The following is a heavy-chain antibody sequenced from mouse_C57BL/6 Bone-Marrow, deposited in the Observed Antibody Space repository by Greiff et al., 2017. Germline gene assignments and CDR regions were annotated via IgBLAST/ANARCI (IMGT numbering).Heavy chain of an antibody. CDR2: IDPYNGVA. CDR3: ARSSYGGGVAC. J-gene: IGHJ3*01. Sequence: VQLQQSGPELVKPGASVKISCKASGYSFTGYYMHWVKQSHGNILEWIGDIDPYNGVASYTQKFKGKATLTVDKSSSTAYMELRSLTSEDSAVECLARSSYGGGVACWGQGTLVTVSA. V-gene: IGHV1-31*01. CDR1: GYSFTGYY. D-gene: IGHD2-12*01.